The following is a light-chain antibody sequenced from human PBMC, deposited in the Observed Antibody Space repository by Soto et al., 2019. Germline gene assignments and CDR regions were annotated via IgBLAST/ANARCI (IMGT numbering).Light chain of an antibody. V-gene: IGKV3-15*01. CDR3: QQYNNWPPPT. J-gene: IGKJ4*01. Sequence: EIVMTQSPATLSVSPGERAILSCRASQSVSSNLAWYQQKPGQAPRLLIYGASTRATGIPARFSGSGSGTEFTLTISNLQSEDFAVYYCQQYNNWPPPTFGGGIKVDIK. CDR2: GAS. CDR1: QSVSSN.